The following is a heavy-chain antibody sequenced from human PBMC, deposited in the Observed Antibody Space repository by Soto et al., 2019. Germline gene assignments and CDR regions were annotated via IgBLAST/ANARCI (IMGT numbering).Heavy chain of an antibody. V-gene: IGHV1-18*01. CDR2: ISAYNGNT. D-gene: IGHD2-2*01. J-gene: IGHJ5*02. CDR1: GYTFTSYG. Sequence: ASVKVSCKASGYTFTSYGISWVRQAPGQGLEWMGWISAYNGNTNYAQKLQGRVTMTTDTSTSTAYMELRSLRSDDTAVYYCARDRVVVVPAGVVAFDPWRQRTLVTVSS. CDR3: ARDRVVVVPAGVVAFDP.